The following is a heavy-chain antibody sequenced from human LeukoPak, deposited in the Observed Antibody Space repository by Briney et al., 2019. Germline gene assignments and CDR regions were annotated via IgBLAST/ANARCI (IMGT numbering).Heavy chain of an antibody. CDR3: AQGSGSYYNVYY. CDR2: ISSSGSTI. Sequence: GGSLRLSCAASGFTFSSYSMNWVRQAPGKGLEWVSYISSSGSTIYYADSVKGRFTISRDNAKNSLYLQMNSLRAEDTAVYYCAQGSGSYYNVYYWGQGTLVTVSS. CDR1: GFTFSSYS. V-gene: IGHV3-48*04. D-gene: IGHD3-10*01. J-gene: IGHJ4*02.